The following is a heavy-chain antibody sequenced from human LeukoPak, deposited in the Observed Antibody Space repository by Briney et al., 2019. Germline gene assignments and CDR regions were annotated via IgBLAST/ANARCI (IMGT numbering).Heavy chain of an antibody. V-gene: IGHV1-18*04. CDR1: GYTFTGYY. CDR3: ARLVSYYGSGSYYIDY. D-gene: IGHD3-10*01. Sequence: ASVKVSCKASGYTFTGYYMHWVRQAPGQGLEWMGWISAYNGNTKYAQKLQGRVTVTTDSSTSTAYMELRSLRSDDTAVYYCARLVSYYGSGSYYIDYWGQGTLVTVSS. J-gene: IGHJ4*02. CDR2: ISAYNGNT.